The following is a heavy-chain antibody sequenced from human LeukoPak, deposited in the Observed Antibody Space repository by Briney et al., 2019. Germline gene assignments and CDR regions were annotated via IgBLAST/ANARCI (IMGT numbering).Heavy chain of an antibody. V-gene: IGHV3-21*01. J-gene: IGHJ6*02. CDR1: GFTFSSYS. D-gene: IGHD3-22*01. CDR3: ARDTYDSSGYGMDV. CDR2: ISSSTSYI. Sequence: GGSLRLSCAASGFTFSSYSMNWVRQAPGKGLEWVSSISSSTSYIYYADSVKGRFTISRDNAKNSLYLQMNSLRAEDTAVYYCARDTYDSSGYGMDVWGQGIAVTVSS.